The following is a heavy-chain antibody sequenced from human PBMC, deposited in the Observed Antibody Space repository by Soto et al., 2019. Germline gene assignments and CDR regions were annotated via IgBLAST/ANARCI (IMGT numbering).Heavy chain of an antibody. V-gene: IGHV6-1*01. D-gene: IGHD3-3*01. Sequence: PSPTLSLTCAISGDSVSSSSVTWNWIRQSPSRVLEWLGRTYYRSKWYNDYAVSVKSRITINPDTSKNQFSLQLNSVTPEDTAVYYCARTRVYDSYNYYGMAVWGQGTTVTVSS. CDR2: TYYRSKWYN. J-gene: IGHJ6*02. CDR3: ARTRVYDSYNYYGMAV. CDR1: GDSVSSSSVT.